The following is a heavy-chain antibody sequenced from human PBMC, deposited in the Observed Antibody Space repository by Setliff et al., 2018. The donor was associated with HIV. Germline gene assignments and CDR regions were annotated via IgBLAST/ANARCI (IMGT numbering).Heavy chain of an antibody. CDR1: GFTFSNHV. CDR3: AKGFRPVDTALVSGPTY. J-gene: IGHJ4*02. Sequence: PGGSLRLSCAASGFTFSNHVMNWVRQAPGKGLEWVSAISTSGGAADYADSVKGRFTISRDNSRNTLYLQMNSLRAEDTAIYYCAKGFRPVDTALVSGPTYWGQGIRVTVS. CDR2: ISTSGGAA. D-gene: IGHD5-18*01. V-gene: IGHV3-23*01.